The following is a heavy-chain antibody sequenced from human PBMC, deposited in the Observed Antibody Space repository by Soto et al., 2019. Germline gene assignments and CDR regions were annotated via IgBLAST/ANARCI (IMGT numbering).Heavy chain of an antibody. D-gene: IGHD6-19*01. CDR1: GDSVSSNSAA. Sequence: SPTLSLTCAISGDSVSSNSAAWNWIRQSPSRGLEWLGRTYYRSKWYNDYAVSVKSRITINPDTSKNQFSLQLNSVTPEDTAVYYCARDQFVAVAGTGSENYFDYWGQGTLVTVSS. CDR3: ARDQFVAVAGTGSENYFDY. V-gene: IGHV6-1*01. J-gene: IGHJ4*02. CDR2: TYYRSKWYN.